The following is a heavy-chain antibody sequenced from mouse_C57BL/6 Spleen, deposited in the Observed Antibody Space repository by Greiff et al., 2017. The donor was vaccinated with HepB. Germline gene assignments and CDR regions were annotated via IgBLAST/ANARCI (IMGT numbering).Heavy chain of an antibody. V-gene: IGHV1-61*01. CDR3: ARWGNWDAMYY. CDR2: IYPSDSET. Sequence: QVQLQQPGAELVRPGSSVKLSCKASGYTFTSYWMDWVKQRPGQGLEWIGNIYPSDSETHYNQKFKDKATLTVDKSSSTAYMQLSSLTSEDSAVYYCARWGNWDAMYYWGQGTSVTVSS. J-gene: IGHJ4*01. CDR1: GYTFTSYW. D-gene: IGHD4-1*01.